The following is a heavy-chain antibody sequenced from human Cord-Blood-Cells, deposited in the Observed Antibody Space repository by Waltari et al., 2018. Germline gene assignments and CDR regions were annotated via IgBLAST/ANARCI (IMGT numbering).Heavy chain of an antibody. J-gene: IGHJ6*02. D-gene: IGHD4-4*01. V-gene: IGHV1-8*01. CDR3: ARGFPYSNYYYYYGMDV. CDR2: MNPNSGNT. CDR1: GYTFTSYD. Sequence: QVQLVQSGAEVKKHGASVKVSCKASGYTFTSYDINWVRQAPGQGLEWMGWMNPNSGNTGYAQKFQGRVTMTRNTAISTAYMERSSLRSEDTAVYYCARGFPYSNYYYYYGMDVWGQGTTVTVSS.